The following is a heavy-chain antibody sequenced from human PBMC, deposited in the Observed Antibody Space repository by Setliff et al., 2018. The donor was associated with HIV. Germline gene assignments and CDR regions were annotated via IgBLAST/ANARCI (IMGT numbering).Heavy chain of an antibody. Sequence: SETLSLTCAVSGYSISSGYYWGRIRQPPGKGLEWIGNIYPSGSIHPSGATNYNPSLKGRVTISLDTSNNQFSLKVNSVTAADTAIYYCTRGGPTVAYGVDVWGQGTTVTVSS. CDR2: IYPSGSIHPSGAT. V-gene: IGHV4-38-2*01. J-gene: IGHJ6*02. D-gene: IGHD4-17*01. CDR1: GYSISSGYY. CDR3: TRGGPTVAYGVDV.